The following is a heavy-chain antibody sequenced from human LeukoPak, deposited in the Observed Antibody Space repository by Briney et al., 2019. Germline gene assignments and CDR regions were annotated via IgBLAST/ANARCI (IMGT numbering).Heavy chain of an antibody. D-gene: IGHD3-9*01. J-gene: IGHJ4*02. CDR2: IITIFGTA. CDR1: GGTFSSYA. Sequence: SVKVSCKASGGTFSSYAISWVRQAPGQGLEWMGRIITIFGTANYAQKFQGRVTITTDESTSTAYMELSSLRSEDAAVYYCARGSLRYFDWFIDYWGQGTLITVSS. CDR3: ARGSLRYFDWFIDY. V-gene: IGHV1-69*05.